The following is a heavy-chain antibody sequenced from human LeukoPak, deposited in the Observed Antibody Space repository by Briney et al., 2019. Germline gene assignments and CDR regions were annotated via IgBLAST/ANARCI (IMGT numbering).Heavy chain of an antibody. V-gene: IGHV3-66*01. D-gene: IGHD5-12*01. J-gene: IGHJ4*02. CDR3: AREHSGYDGSYYFDY. CDR1: GFTVSSNY. CDR2: IYSGGST. Sequence: GGSLRLSCAASGFTVSSNYMSWVRQAPGKGLEWVSVIYSGGSTYYADSVKGRFTISRDNSKNTLYLQMNSLRAEDTAVYYCAREHSGYDGSYYFDYWSQGTLVTVSS.